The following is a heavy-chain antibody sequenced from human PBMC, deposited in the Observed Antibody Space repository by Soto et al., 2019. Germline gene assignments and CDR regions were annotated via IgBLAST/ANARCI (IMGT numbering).Heavy chain of an antibody. V-gene: IGHV1-69*13. D-gene: IGHD3-16*01. CDR3: ARDVTTLGEGNYLDY. J-gene: IGHJ4*02. CDR1: GGPFSSYA. Sequence: GASVKVSCKASGGPFSSYAIRWVRQAPGQGLEWTGGIIPIFGTTNSAQKFQGRVTITADESTSTASMELSSLRSDDTAVYYCARDVTTLGEGNYLDYWGQGTLVTVSS. CDR2: IIPIFGTT.